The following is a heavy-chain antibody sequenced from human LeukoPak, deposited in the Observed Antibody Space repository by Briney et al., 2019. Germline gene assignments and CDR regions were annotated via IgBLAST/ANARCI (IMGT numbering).Heavy chain of an antibody. CDR3: ARARSGYYDSSGYQAVYYYYYMDV. V-gene: IGHV4-4*07. J-gene: IGHJ6*03. CDR2: IYTSGST. Sequence: PSETLSLTCTVSGGSISSYYWSWIRQPAGKGLEWIGRIYTSGSTNYNPSLKSRVTISVDKSKNQFSLKPSSVTAADTAVYYCARARSGYYDSSGYQAVYYYYYMDVWGKGTTVTVSS. D-gene: IGHD3-22*01. CDR1: GGSISSYY.